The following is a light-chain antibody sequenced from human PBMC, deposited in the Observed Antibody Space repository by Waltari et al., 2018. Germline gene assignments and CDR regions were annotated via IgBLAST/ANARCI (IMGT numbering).Light chain of an antibody. CDR3: CSYAGSSTWV. CDR1: SSDVGSYNL. Sequence: QPALTQPASVSGSPGQSITIPCTGTSSDVGSYNLVSWYQQHPGKAPKLMIYEVSKRPSGVSNRFSGSKSGNTASLTISGLQAEDEADYYCCSYAGSSTWVFGGGTKLTVL. CDR2: EVS. V-gene: IGLV2-23*02. J-gene: IGLJ3*02.